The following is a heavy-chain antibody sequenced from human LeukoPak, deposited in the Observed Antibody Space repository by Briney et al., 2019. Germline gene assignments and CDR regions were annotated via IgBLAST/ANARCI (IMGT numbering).Heavy chain of an antibody. CDR1: GFTFSSYE. D-gene: IGHD2-15*01. CDR3: ARGPVVVVAAEYYFDY. CDR2: ISSSGSTI. Sequence: PGGSLRLSCAASGFTFSSYEMNWVRQAPGKGLEWVSYISSSGSTIYHADSVKGRFTISRDNAKNSLYLQMNSLRAEDTAVYYCARGPVVVVAAEYYFDYWGQGTLVTVSS. V-gene: IGHV3-48*03. J-gene: IGHJ4*02.